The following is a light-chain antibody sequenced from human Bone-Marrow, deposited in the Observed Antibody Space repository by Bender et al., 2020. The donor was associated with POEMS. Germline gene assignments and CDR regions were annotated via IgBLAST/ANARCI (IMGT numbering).Light chain of an antibody. J-gene: IGLJ1*01. CDR3: CSYAGNRVYL. V-gene: IGLV2-23*02. Sequence: QSALTQPASVSASPGQSITISCAGSSSDIGGFDYVSWFQQHPGKAPKLLLSEVGLRPSGVSNRFSGSKSGNTASLTISGLQAEDEADYYCCSYAGNRVYLFGTGTKVTVL. CDR1: SSDIGGFDY. CDR2: EVG.